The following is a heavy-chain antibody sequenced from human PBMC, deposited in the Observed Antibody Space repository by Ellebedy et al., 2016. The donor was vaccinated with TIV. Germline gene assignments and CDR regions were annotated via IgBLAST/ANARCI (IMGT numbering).Heavy chain of an antibody. J-gene: IGHJ6*03. CDR3: ARSIPYYYYMDV. CDR2: INHGGST. D-gene: IGHD2-21*01. CDR1: GGSFSDYS. Sequence: SETLSLXCAVYGGSFSDYSWSWIRQPPGKGLEWIGEINHGGSTNYNPSLKSRVTISVDTSKNQFSLKLTSLTAADTAVYYCARSIPYYYYMDVWGKGTTVTVSS. V-gene: IGHV4-34*01.